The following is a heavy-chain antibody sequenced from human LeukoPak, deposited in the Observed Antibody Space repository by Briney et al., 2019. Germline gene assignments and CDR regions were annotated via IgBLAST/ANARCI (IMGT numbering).Heavy chain of an antibody. D-gene: IGHD2-15*01. J-gene: IGHJ5*02. V-gene: IGHV4-34*01. Sequence: SETLSLTCAVYGGSFSGYYWSWIRQPPGKGLEWIGEINHSGSTNYNPSLKSRVTISVDRSKNQFSLKLSSVTAADTAVYYCARGLGYCSGGSCYSGWFDPWGQGTLVTVSS. CDR1: GGSFSGYY. CDR3: ARGLGYCSGGSCYSGWFDP. CDR2: INHSGST.